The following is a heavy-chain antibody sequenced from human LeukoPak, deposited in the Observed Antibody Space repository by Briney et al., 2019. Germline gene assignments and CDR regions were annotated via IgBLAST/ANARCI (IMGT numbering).Heavy chain of an antibody. V-gene: IGHV1-18*01. CDR2: ITVNNGYT. D-gene: IGHD3-22*01. CDR3: ARSPYYYDSSGYYY. Sequence: GASVKVSCKAAGYTFTSHGFIWLRQAPGQGLEWMGWITVNNGYTKYAQELQGRVTMTTDTSTSTAYMELSSLRSEDTAVYYCARSPYYYDSSGYYYWGQGTLVTVSS. J-gene: IGHJ4*02. CDR1: GYTFTSHG.